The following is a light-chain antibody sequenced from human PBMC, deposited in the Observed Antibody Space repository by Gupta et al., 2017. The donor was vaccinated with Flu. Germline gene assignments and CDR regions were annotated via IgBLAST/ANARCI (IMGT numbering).Light chain of an antibody. Sequence: NFLLTQPHSVSESPGKTVTISCTRSSGSIASNYVQWYQQRPGRAPILVIYDDSHRPSGVPDRFSGSNSGSSTSVTITRAEVEAEDEYYYHWQYYNSNNVVFGGGTKLTVL. CDR2: DDS. CDR1: SGSIASNY. V-gene: IGLV6-57*03. J-gene: IGLJ3*02. CDR3: QYYNSNNVV.